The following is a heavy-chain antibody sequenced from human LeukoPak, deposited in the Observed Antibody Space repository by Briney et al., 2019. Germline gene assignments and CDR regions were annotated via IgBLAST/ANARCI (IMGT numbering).Heavy chain of an antibody. J-gene: IGHJ4*02. CDR1: GFTFSNYA. V-gene: IGHV3-23*01. D-gene: IGHD3-16*01. CDR2: ISGSGGST. CDR3: AKGGDFDY. Sequence: GESLRLSCTTSGFTFSNYAMTWVRQAPGKGLEWVSAISGSGGSTYYADSVKGRFTISRDNSKNTLYLQMNSLRAEDTAVYYCAKGGDFDYWGQGTLVTVSS.